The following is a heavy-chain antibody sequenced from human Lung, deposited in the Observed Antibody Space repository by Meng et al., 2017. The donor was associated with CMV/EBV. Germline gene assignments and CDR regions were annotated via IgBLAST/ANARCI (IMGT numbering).Heavy chain of an antibody. CDR2: IKQDESEI. CDR3: ARSMLEVNRYYYGMDV. Sequence: GESXKISCAASGFTFSSFWMAWVRQAPGKGLEWVGNIKQDESEIQYVGSVKGRFTITRDNAKNSLFLQMNSLRAEDTAVYYCARSMLEVNRYYYGMDVWGEGXPATVSS. CDR1: GFTFSSFW. V-gene: IGHV3-7*01. J-gene: IGHJ6*04. D-gene: IGHD1-1*01.